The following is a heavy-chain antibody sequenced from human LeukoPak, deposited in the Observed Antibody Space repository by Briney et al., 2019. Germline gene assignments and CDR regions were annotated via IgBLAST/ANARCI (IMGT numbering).Heavy chain of an antibody. CDR2: IYTSGST. CDR3: ARARITGTTNWFDP. Sequence: SETLSLTCTVSGGSISSYYWSWIRQPAGKGLEWIGRIYTSGSTNYNPSLKSRVTMSVDTSKNQFSLKLSSVTAADTAVYYCARARITGTTNWFDPWGQGTLVTVSS. CDR1: GGSISSYY. J-gene: IGHJ5*02. V-gene: IGHV4-4*07. D-gene: IGHD1-14*01.